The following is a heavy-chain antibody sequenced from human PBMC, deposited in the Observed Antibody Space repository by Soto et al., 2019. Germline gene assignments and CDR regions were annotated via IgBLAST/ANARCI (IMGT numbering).Heavy chain of an antibody. CDR1: GYTFTSYF. J-gene: IGHJ3*02. CDR2: INPTGGST. CDR3: ATSGYSISDAFDI. Sequence: GASVKVSCKASGYTFTSYFIHWVRQAPGQGLEWMGIINPTGGSTSYAQKFQGRVTMTRDTSTSTVYMELSSLRSEDTAVYYCATSGYSISDAFDIWGQGTMVT. D-gene: IGHD6-13*01. V-gene: IGHV1-46*01.